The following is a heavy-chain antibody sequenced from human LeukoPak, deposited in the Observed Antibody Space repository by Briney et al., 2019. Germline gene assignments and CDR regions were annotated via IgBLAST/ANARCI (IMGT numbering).Heavy chain of an antibody. D-gene: IGHD4-23*01. V-gene: IGHV3-21*01. CDR1: GFRFSSYE. Sequence: GGSLRLSCAASGFRFSSYEMNWVRQAPGKGLEWVSSISSSSSYIYYADSVKGRFTISRDNAKNSLYLQMNSLRAEDTAVYYCARDFGGNDFDYWGQGTLVTVSS. CDR2: ISSSSSYI. CDR3: ARDFGGNDFDY. J-gene: IGHJ4*02.